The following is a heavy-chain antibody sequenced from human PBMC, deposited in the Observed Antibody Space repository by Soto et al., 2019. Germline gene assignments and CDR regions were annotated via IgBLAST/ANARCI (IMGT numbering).Heavy chain of an antibody. Sequence: QVQLQESGPGLVKPSDTLSLTCAVSGYSISSSNWWGWIRQPPGKGLEWIGYIHYSGSTYYNPSLKLRVTMSVDTSKNPLSLKVSSVTAVDTAVYYCARPPFGTLPYHYGLDVWGQGTTVTVSS. CDR2: IHYSGST. J-gene: IGHJ6*02. V-gene: IGHV4-28*01. CDR1: GYSISSSNW. CDR3: ARPPFGTLPYHYGLDV. D-gene: IGHD3-16*01.